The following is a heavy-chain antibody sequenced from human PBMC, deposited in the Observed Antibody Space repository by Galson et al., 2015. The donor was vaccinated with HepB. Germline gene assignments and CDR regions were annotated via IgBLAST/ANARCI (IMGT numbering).Heavy chain of an antibody. D-gene: IGHD6-19*01. J-gene: IGHJ4*02. Sequence: SLRLSCAASGFTFSSYSMNWVRQAPGEGLEWVSYISSSSSTIYYADSVKGRFTISRDNAKNSLYLQMNSLRDEDTAVYYCARGGYSSGWLYYYFDYWGQGTLVTVSS. CDR3: ARGGYSSGWLYYYFDY. V-gene: IGHV3-48*02. CDR2: ISSSSSTI. CDR1: GFTFSSYS.